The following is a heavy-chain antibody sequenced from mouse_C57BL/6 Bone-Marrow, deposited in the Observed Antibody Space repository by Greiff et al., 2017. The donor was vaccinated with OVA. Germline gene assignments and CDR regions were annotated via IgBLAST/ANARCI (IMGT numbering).Heavy chain of an antibody. CDR1: GYTFTDYE. V-gene: IGHV1-15*01. D-gene: IGHD2-5*01. Sequence: VQLQQSGAELVRPGASVTLSCKASGYTFTDYEMHWVKQTPVHGLEWIGAIDPETGGTAYNQKFKGKAILTADKSSSTAYMELRSLTSEDSAVYYCTRQAYYSNPWFAYWGQGTLVTVSA. CDR3: TRQAYYSNPWFAY. CDR2: IDPETGGT. J-gene: IGHJ3*01.